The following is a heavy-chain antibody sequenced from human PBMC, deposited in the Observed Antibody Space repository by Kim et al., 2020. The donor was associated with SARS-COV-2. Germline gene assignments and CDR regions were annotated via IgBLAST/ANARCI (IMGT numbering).Heavy chain of an antibody. V-gene: IGHV1-24*01. Sequence: ASVKVSCKFSGYTLTELSMHWVRQAPGKGLEWMGGIDPEDGETVFAQKFQDRVTMTEDTSTDTAHMELSSLRSEDTAVYYCATPTRNYSGYYYWGQGTLVTVSS. CDR3: ATPTRNYSGYYY. CDR2: IDPEDGET. J-gene: IGHJ4*02. D-gene: IGHD1-7*01. CDR1: GYTLTELS.